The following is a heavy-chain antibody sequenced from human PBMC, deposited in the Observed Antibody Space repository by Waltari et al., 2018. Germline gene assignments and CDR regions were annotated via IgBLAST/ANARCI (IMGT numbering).Heavy chain of an antibody. Sequence: EVRVLESGGGLVQPGGSLRLSCAASGLTFTTYAMAWVRQAPGRGLECVAVITGGGTNTYYAVSVKGRCTVSRDNSKNTLDLQMNNLRLEDTAVYFCAKGLGMRDWYFDIWGRGTLLTVSS. J-gene: IGHJ2*01. CDR3: AKGLGMRDWYFDI. CDR1: GLTFTTYA. CDR2: ITGGGTNT. D-gene: IGHD7-27*01. V-gene: IGHV3-23*01.